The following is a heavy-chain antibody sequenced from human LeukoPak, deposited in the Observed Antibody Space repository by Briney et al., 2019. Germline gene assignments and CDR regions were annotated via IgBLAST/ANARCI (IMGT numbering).Heavy chain of an antibody. CDR2: IYPGDSET. V-gene: IGHV5-51*01. CDR1: GCSFTSYW. CDR3: ARHGAHNWPYWFDP. Sequence: GASLKISCKGSGCSFTSYWIGWVRQKPGKGLEWMGIIYPGDSETRYSPSFQGQVTISADKSINTAYLQWSSLKASDTAMYYCARHGAHNWPYWFDPWGQGTLVTVSS. J-gene: IGHJ5*02. D-gene: IGHD1-1*01.